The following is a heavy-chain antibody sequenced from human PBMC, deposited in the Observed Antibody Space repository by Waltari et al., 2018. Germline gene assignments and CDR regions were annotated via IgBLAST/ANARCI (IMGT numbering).Heavy chain of an antibody. CDR3: AKDSGKGGDDS. V-gene: IGHV3-23*04. D-gene: IGHD1-1*01. CDR2: IHNGGGTT. Sequence: EVQLVASGGGSVHQGGFRGPHCSCDGFTFSDYNMNWVRQAPGKGLEWVSAIHNGGGTTSYADSVKGRFTISRDNSKNTLYLQMNSLRADDTAMYFCAKDSGKGGDDSWGQGTLVTVSS. J-gene: IGHJ5*01. CDR1: GFTFSDYN.